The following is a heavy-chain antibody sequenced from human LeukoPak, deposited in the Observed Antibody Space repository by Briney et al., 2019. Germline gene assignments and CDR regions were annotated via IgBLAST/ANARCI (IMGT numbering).Heavy chain of an antibody. CDR2: IRSKAYGGTT. V-gene: IGHV3-49*04. CDR3: TRVVSGSYFIPPDY. CDR1: GFTFGDYA. Sequence: GGSLRLSCTASGFTFGDYAMSWVRQAPGKWLEWVGFIRSKAYGGTTEYAASVKGRFTISRDDSKSIAYLQMNSLKTEDTAVYYCTRVVSGSYFIPPDYWGQGTLVTVSS. J-gene: IGHJ4*02. D-gene: IGHD1-26*01.